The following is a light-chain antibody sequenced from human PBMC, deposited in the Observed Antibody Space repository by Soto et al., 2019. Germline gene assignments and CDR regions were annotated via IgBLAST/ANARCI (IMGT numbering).Light chain of an antibody. V-gene: IGLV2-14*01. Sequence: QSALTQPASVSGSPGQSITISCTGTSNDVGGYNHVSWYQQHPGKAPKLMISDVSNRPSGVSSRFSGSKSGNTASLTISGLQAEDEADYYCSSYSTSSTLVVFGGGTKVTVL. CDR1: SNDVGGYNH. CDR3: SSYSTSSTLVV. J-gene: IGLJ2*01. CDR2: DVS.